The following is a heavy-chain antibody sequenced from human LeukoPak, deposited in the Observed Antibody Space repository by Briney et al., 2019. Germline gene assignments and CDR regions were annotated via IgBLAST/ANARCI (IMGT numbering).Heavy chain of an antibody. J-gene: IGHJ4*02. CDR3: AREATVTTPYFDY. D-gene: IGHD4-17*01. V-gene: IGHV3-11*01. CDR2: ISSRGSTI. CDR1: GFTFSDYY. Sequence: GGSLRLSCAASGFTFSDYYMSWIRQAPGKGLEWVSYISSRGSTIYYADSVKGRFTISRDNAKNSLYLQMNSLRAEDTAVYYCAREATVTTPYFDYWGQGTLVTVSS.